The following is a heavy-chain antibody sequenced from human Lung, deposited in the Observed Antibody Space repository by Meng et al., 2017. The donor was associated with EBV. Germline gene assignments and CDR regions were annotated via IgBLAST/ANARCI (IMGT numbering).Heavy chain of an antibody. J-gene: IGHJ5*02. Sequence: QVELRGSGPGLVRPSETLSPTCAVYGGSFSGYYWSWIRQPPGKGLEWIGEINHSGSTNYNPSLKSRVTISMDTSKNQFSLKLSSVTAADTAVYYCARERDTRWFDPWGRGTLVTVSS. D-gene: IGHD5-18*01. CDR1: GGSFSGYY. V-gene: IGHV4-34*09. CDR3: ARERDTRWFDP. CDR2: INHSGST.